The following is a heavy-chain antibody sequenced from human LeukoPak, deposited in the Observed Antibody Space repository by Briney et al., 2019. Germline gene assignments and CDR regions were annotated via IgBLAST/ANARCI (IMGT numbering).Heavy chain of an antibody. CDR2: INPSGGST. CDR1: GYTFTSYY. CDR3: ARALTGYSSGWYRLLDY. D-gene: IGHD6-19*01. Sequence: GASVKVSCKAPGYTFTSYYMHWLRQAPGQGLEWMGIINPSGGSTSYAQKFQGRVTMTRDTSTSTVYMELSSLRSEDTAVYYCARALTGYSSGWYRLLDYWGQGTLVTVSS. J-gene: IGHJ4*02. V-gene: IGHV1-46*01.